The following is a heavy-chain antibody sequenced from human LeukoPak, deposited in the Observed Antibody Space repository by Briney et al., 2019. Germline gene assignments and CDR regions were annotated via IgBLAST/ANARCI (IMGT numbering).Heavy chain of an antibody. V-gene: IGHV3-30*18. J-gene: IGHJ5*02. D-gene: IGHD5-12*01. Sequence: GGSLRLSCAASGFTFSSYGMHWVRQAPGKGLEWVAVISYDGSNKYYADSVKGRFTISRDNSKNTLYLQMNGLRAEDTALYYCAKDPVATIDWFDPWGQGTLVTVSS. CDR3: AKDPVATIDWFDP. CDR1: GFTFSSYG. CDR2: ISYDGSNK.